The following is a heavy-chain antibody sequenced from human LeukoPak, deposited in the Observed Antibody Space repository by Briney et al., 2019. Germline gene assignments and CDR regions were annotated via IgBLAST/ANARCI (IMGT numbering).Heavy chain of an antibody. J-gene: IGHJ4*02. CDR2: IWNDGSNK. CDR1: GFSLSSYG. V-gene: IGHV3-33*06. Sequence: GRSLRLSCAASGFSLSSYGMHWVRQAPGKGLEWVAVIWNDGSNKHYADSVKGRFTISRDNSKNTLYLQMNSLRAEDTAVYYCAKGSWLSFKGNFDYWGQGTLVTVSS. D-gene: IGHD3-22*01. CDR3: AKGSWLSFKGNFDY.